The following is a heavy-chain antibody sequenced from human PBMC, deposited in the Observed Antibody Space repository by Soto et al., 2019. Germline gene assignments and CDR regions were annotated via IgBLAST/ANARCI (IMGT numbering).Heavy chain of an antibody. V-gene: IGHV1-69*13. D-gene: IGHD5-12*01. CDR2: IIPLFGTA. CDR3: ARPVEMATISRSYLFY. CDR1: GGTFSNYA. J-gene: IGHJ4*02. Sequence: SVKVSCKASGGTFSNYAINWVRQAPGQGLEWMGGIIPLFGTANYAQKFQGRVTITADESTSTAYLDLSSLRSEDTAVYYCARPVEMATISRSYLFYWGQGTLVTVSS.